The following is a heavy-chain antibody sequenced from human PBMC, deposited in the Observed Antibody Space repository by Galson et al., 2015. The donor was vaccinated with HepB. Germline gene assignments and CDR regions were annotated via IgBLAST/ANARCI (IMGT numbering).Heavy chain of an antibody. CDR1: GFTFSTYG. V-gene: IGHV3-30*18. CDR2: ISHDGNNK. J-gene: IGHJ4*02. CDR3: AKDPHQKRLPFSYYFDF. Sequence: SLRLSCAASGFTFSTYGMHWVRQAPGKGLEWVAVISHDGNNKFYKGSVRDRFTISRDNSKNTLYLQMNSLTPEDTAIYYCAKDPHQKRLPFSYYFDFWGQGTLVTVSS. D-gene: IGHD5-12*01.